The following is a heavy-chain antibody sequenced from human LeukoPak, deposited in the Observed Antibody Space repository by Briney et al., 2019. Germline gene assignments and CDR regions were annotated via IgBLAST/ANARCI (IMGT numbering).Heavy chain of an antibody. CDR3: AKMGGSTVTTYDAFDI. CDR1: GFTFSSYG. V-gene: IGHV3-30*18. J-gene: IGHJ3*02. Sequence: GSLRLSCAASGFTFSSYGLHWVRQAPGKGLEWVAVISYDGSNKYYADSVKGRFTISRDNSKNTLYLQMNSLRAEDTAVYYCAKMGGSTVTTYDAFDIWGQGTMVTVSS. D-gene: IGHD4-17*01. CDR2: ISYDGSNK.